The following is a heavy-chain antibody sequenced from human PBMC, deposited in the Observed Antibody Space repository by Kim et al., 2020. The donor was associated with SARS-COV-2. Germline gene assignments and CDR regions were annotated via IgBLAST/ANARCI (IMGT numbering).Heavy chain of an antibody. Sequence: GESLKISCKASGYFFNTRWIGWVRQVPGKGLEWMGGVFPADSDIRYSPSFQGQVTISADKPISTAYLQWSSLKASDTAIYYCAKTVPLSYDRDYFDSWDQ. CDR3: AKTVPLSYDRDYFDS. J-gene: IGHJ4*02. CDR2: VFPADSDI. CDR1: GYFFNTRW. D-gene: IGHD5-12*01. V-gene: IGHV5-51*04.